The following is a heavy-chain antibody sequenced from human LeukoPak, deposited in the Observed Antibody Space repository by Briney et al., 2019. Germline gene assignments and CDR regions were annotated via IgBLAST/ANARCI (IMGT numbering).Heavy chain of an antibody. J-gene: IGHJ4*02. Sequence: GASVKVSCKAPGYTFTGYHMHWVRQAPGQGLEWMGWINANSGGTNYAQKFQGRVTMTRDTSISTAYMELNRLRSDDTAVYYCAKSGAWYLERYPVNDWGQGTLVTVSS. CDR1: GYTFTGYH. CDR2: INANSGGT. V-gene: IGHV1-2*02. CDR3: AKSGAWYLERYPVND. D-gene: IGHD6-13*01.